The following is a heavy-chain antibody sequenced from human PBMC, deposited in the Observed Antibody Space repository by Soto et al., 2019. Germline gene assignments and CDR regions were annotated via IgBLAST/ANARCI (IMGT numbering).Heavy chain of an antibody. CDR1: GFTFSGSA. Sequence: GGSLRLSCAASGFTFSGSAMHWVRQASGKGLEWVGRIRSKANSYATAYAASVKGRFTISRDDSKNTAYLQMNSLKTEDTAVYYCTQSQYYGSGSYVGSYYWGQGTLVTVSS. V-gene: IGHV3-73*01. CDR2: IRSKANSYAT. D-gene: IGHD3-10*01. CDR3: TQSQYYGSGSYVGSYY. J-gene: IGHJ4*02.